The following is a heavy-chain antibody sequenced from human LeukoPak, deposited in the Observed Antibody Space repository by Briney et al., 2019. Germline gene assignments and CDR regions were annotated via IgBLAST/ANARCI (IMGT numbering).Heavy chain of an antibody. CDR3: AKPTTVITSYYFDY. CDR2: ISGSGGTT. Sequence: GGSLRLSCAASGFTFSSYAMTWVRQAPGKGLEWVSVISGSGGTTDYADSVKGRFTISRDNSKNTLSLQMNSLRAEDTAVYYCAKPTTVITSYYFDYWGQGTLVTVSS. CDR1: GFTFSSYA. D-gene: IGHD4-11*01. J-gene: IGHJ4*02. V-gene: IGHV3-23*01.